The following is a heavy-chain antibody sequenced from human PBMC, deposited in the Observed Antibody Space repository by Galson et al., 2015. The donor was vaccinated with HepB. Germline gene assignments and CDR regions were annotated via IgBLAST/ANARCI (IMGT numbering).Heavy chain of an antibody. CDR1: GGSISSSSFH. Sequence: SETLSLTCTVSGGSISSSSFHWGWILQPPGKGLEWIGSIYYSGSTYYNPSLMSRVTISVDTSKNRFSLKLSSVTAADTAVYYCATQITLGGGAYHFDHWGQGALVTVSS. J-gene: IGHJ4*02. CDR3: ATQITLGGGAYHFDH. CDR2: IYYSGST. D-gene: IGHD3-16*01. V-gene: IGHV4-39*01.